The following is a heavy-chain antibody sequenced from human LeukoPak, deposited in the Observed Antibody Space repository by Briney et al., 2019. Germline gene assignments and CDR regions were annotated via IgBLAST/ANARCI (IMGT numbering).Heavy chain of an antibody. J-gene: IGHJ6*03. D-gene: IGHD3-10*01. V-gene: IGHV3-21*04. CDR2: ISSSSSYI. CDR1: GFAFSTYS. CDR3: ARGKTGSYYSRSYYMDV. Sequence: GGSLRLSCAASGFAFSTYSMNWVRQAPGKGLEWVSSISSSSSYIYYADSVKGRFTISRDNAKNSLHLQMNSLRAEDTAVYYCARGKTGSYYSRSYYMDVWGKGTTVTISS.